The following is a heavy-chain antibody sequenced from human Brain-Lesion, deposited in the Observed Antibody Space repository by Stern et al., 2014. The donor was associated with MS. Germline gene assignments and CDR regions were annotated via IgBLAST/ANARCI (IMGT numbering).Heavy chain of an antibody. Sequence: EVQLEESGGGLVQPGGSLRLSCAASGFTFSSYWMSWVRQAPGKGLEWVANIKQDGSEKYYVDSVKGRFTISRDNAKNSLYLQMNSLRAEDTAVYYCARDDGIAAAGYYFDYWGQGTLVTVSS. D-gene: IGHD6-13*01. CDR1: GFTFSSYW. CDR3: ARDDGIAAAGYYFDY. CDR2: IKQDGSEK. J-gene: IGHJ4*02. V-gene: IGHV3-7*03.